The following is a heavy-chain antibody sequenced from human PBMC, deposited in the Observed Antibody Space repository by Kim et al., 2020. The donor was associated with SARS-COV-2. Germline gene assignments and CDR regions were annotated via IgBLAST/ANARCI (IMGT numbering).Heavy chain of an antibody. V-gene: IGHV1-8*01. CDR2: MNPNSGNT. J-gene: IGHJ4*02. CDR3: ARTSSIAARGGGGLNY. Sequence: ASVKVSCKASGYTFTSYDINWVRQATGQGLEWMGWMNPNSGNTGYAQKFQGRVTMTRNTSISTAYMELSSLRSEDTAVYYCARTSSIAARGGGGLNYWGQGTLVTVSS. D-gene: IGHD6-6*01. CDR1: GYTFTSYD.